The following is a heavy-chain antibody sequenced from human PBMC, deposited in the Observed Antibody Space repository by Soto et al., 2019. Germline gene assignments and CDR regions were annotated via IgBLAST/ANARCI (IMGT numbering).Heavy chain of an antibody. CDR1: GWSFSGYY. CDR3: ARGRVVWSGYYTSYYYGMDV. Sequence: XETLSLTCAVDGWSFSGYYWSWIRQPPGRGLEWIGEINHSGSTNYNPSLKSRVTISVDTSKNQFSLKLSSVTAADTAVYYCARGRVVWSGYYTSYYYGMDVWGQGTTVTVSS. V-gene: IGHV4-34*01. CDR2: INHSGST. J-gene: IGHJ6*02. D-gene: IGHD3-3*01.